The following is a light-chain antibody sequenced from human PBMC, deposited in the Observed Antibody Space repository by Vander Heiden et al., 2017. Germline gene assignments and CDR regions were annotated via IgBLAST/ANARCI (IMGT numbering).Light chain of an antibody. CDR2: YKSDSDK. CDR3: MIWHDSAWV. J-gene: IGLJ3*02. V-gene: IGLV5-45*02. CDR1: SGINVGAFM. Sequence: QAVVTQPSSLSASPGASASLTCAFRSGINVGAFMIYWYQQKPGSPPQYLLRYKSDSDKQQGSGVPSRFSGSKHSSTNAGILLISGLQSEDEADYYCMIWHDSAWVFGGGTKLTVL.